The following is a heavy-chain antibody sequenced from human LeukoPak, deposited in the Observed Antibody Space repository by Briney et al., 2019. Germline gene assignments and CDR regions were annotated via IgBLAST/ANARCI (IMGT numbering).Heavy chain of an antibody. J-gene: IGHJ4*02. CDR1: GGSLSSGGYS. CDR2: IYHSGST. D-gene: IGHD3-9*01. V-gene: IGHV4-30-2*01. Sequence: SQTLSLTCAVSGGSLSSGGYSWSWSRQPPGKGLEWLGYIYHSGSTYYNPSLKSRVTISVDRSKNQFSLKLSSVTAADTAVYYCARGVGYDILTGYRLERRYYFDYWGQRTLVTVSS. CDR3: ARGVGYDILTGYRLERRYYFDY.